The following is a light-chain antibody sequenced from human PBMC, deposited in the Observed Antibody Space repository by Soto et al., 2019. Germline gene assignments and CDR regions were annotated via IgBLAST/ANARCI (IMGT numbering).Light chain of an antibody. Sequence: EIVLTQSPGTLSLSPGERATLSCRASQSVNNNYLAWYQQKPGQAPRLLIYGASSRATGIPDRFSGSGSGTDFTLTISRLEPEDFAVYYCQQYGSSQYTFGQGTNLEIQ. CDR2: GAS. CDR3: QQYGSSQYT. CDR1: QSVNNNY. V-gene: IGKV3-20*01. J-gene: IGKJ2*01.